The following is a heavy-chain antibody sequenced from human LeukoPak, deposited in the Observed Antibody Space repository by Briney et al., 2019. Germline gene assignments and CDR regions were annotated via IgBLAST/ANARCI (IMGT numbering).Heavy chain of an antibody. CDR1: GGSFSGYY. CDR3: ARAPGMVRGVIRYFDY. J-gene: IGHJ4*02. Sequence: SETLSLTCAVYGGSFSGYYWSWIRQPPGKGLEWIGEINHSGSTNYNPSLKSRVTISVDTSKNQFSLKLSSVTAADTAVYYCARAPGMVRGVIRYFDYWGQGTLVTVSS. D-gene: IGHD3-10*01. V-gene: IGHV4-34*01. CDR2: INHSGST.